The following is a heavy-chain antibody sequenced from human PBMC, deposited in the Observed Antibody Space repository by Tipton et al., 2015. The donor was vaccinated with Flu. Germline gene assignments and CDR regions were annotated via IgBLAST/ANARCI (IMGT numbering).Heavy chain of an antibody. CDR1: GGSISSYY. D-gene: IGHD6-13*01. CDR3: ARHLNRIAAADY. CDR2: IYYSGST. V-gene: IGHV4-59*08. J-gene: IGHJ4*02. Sequence: TLSLTCTVSGGSISSYYWSWIRQPAGKGLEWIGYIYYSGSTNYNPSLKSRVTISVDTSKNQFSLKLSSVTAADTAVYYCARHLNRIAAADYWGQGTLVTVSS.